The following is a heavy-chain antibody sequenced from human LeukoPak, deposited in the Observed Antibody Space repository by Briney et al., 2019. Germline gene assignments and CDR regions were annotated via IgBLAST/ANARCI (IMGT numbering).Heavy chain of an antibody. CDR2: IYYSWST. Sequence: SGTLSLTCTVSGGSISSSSYCWGWIRQPPGKGLEWIGRIYYSWSTYYNPSLKSRVTISVDTSKNQFSLKLSSVTAADTAVYYCAGGLGITFGGVIALNWFDPWGQGTLVTVSS. J-gene: IGHJ5*02. D-gene: IGHD3-16*02. CDR3: AGGLGITFGGVIALNWFDP. CDR1: GGSISSSSYC. V-gene: IGHV4-39*01.